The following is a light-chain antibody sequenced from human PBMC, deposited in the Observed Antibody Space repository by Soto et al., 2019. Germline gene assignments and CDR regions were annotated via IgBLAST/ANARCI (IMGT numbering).Light chain of an antibody. CDR3: QQRSNWPPGALT. V-gene: IGKV3-11*01. CDR1: QSVSSY. J-gene: IGKJ4*01. CDR2: DAS. Sequence: EIVLTQSPATLSLSPGERATLSCRASQSVSSYLAWYQQKPGQAPRLLIYDASNRATGILARFSGSGSGTDFTLTISSLEPEDFAVYYCQQRSNWPPGALTFGGGTKVEIK.